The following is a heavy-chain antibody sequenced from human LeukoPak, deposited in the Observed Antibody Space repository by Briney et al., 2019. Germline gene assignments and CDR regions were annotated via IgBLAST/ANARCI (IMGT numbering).Heavy chain of an antibody. CDR3: ASDSRVDFWSGYLFDY. J-gene: IGHJ4*02. D-gene: IGHD3-3*01. CDR1: GFTFSSYS. V-gene: IGHV3-21*01. CDR2: IGSSSSYI. Sequence: PGGSLRLSCAASGFTFSSYSMNWVRQAPGKGLEWVSSIGSSSSYIYYADSVKGRFTISRDNAKNSLYLQMNSLRAEDTAVYYCASDSRVDFWSGYLFDYWGQGTLVTVSS.